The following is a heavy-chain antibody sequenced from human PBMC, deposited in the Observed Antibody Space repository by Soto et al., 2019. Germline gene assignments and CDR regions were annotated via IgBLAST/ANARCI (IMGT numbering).Heavy chain of an antibody. V-gene: IGHV4-30-4*01. CDR3: ARSPSDIVLMSEGWFDP. J-gene: IGHJ5*02. CDR2: IYYSGST. Sequence: PSETLSLTCTVSGGSISSGDYYWSWIRQPPGKGLEWIGYIYYSGSTYYNPSLKSRVTISVDTSKNQFSLKLSSVTAADTAVYYCARSPSDIVLMSEGWFDPWGQGTLVTVSS. D-gene: IGHD2-8*01. CDR1: GGSISSGDYY.